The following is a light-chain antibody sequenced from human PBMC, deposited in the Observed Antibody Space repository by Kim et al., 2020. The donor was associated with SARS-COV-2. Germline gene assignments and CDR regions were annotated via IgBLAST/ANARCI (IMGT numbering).Light chain of an antibody. V-gene: IGLV1-47*01. CDR3: AAWDDSLSGYV. CDR2: RNN. Sequence: QAVVTQPPSASGTPGQRVTISCSGSSSNIGSNYVYWYHQLPGTAPKLLIYRNNQRPSGVPDRFSGSKSGTSASLAISGLRSEDEADYYCAAWDDSLSGYVFGTGTKVTVL. J-gene: IGLJ1*01. CDR1: SSNIGSNY.